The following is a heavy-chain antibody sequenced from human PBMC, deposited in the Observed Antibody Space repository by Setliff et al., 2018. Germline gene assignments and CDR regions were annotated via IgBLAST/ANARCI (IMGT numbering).Heavy chain of an antibody. Sequence: SETLSLTCTVSGGSISSGSYYWTWIRQHPGKGLEWIGYIYYIGSTYYNPSLKSRVTISVDTSQNQFSLWLSSVTAADTALYYCARGTTNLNYYYYMDVWGKGTTVTVSS. J-gene: IGHJ6*03. D-gene: IGHD4-4*01. CDR3: ARGTTNLNYYYYMDV. CDR1: GGSISSGSYY. V-gene: IGHV4-31*03. CDR2: IYYIGST.